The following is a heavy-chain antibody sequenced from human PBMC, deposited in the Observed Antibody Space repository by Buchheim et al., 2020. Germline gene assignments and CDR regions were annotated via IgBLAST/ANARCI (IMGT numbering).Heavy chain of an antibody. J-gene: IGHJ4*02. Sequence: VQLLESGGGVVQPGRSLRLSCAASGFTFSSYAMHWVRQAPGKGLEWVAVISYDGSNKYYADSVKGRFTISRDNSKNTLSLQMNSLRAEDTAVYYCARELYQWGLLTGIDYWGQGTL. CDR1: GFTFSSYA. D-gene: IGHD1-26*01. CDR2: ISYDGSNK. V-gene: IGHV3-30-3*01. CDR3: ARELYQWGLLTGIDY.